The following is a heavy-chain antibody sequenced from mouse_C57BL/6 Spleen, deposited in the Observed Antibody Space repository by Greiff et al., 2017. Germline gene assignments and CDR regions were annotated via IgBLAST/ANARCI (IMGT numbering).Heavy chain of an antibody. CDR2: ISSGGSYT. V-gene: IGHV5-6*01. J-gene: IGHJ3*01. CDR1: GFTFSSYG. Sequence: EVHLVESGGDLVKPGGSLKLSCAASGFTFSSYGMSWVRQTPDKRLEWVATISSGGSYTYYPDSVKGRFTISRDNAKNTLYLQMSSLKSEDTAMYYCARPDYSNPAWFAYWGQGTLVTVSA. D-gene: IGHD2-5*01. CDR3: ARPDYSNPAWFAY.